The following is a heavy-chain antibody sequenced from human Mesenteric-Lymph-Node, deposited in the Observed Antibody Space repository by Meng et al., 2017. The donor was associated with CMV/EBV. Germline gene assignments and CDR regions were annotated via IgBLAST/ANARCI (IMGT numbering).Heavy chain of an antibody. Sequence: GESLKISCAASGFTFSSYGMLWVRQAPGRGLEWATFIQYDGTNKYYADSVKGRFTISRDNSKNTLYLQMNSLRPEDTAVYYCAKDWCELRYCGNTRYFDYWGQGTLVTVSS. J-gene: IGHJ4*02. V-gene: IGHV3-30*02. CDR2: IQYDGTNK. CDR1: GFTFSSYG. CDR3: AKDWCELRYCGNTRYFDY. D-gene: IGHD2-2*01.